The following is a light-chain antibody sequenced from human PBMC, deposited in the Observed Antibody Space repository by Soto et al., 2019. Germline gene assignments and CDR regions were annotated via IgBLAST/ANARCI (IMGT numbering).Light chain of an antibody. CDR3: QQYNSYSST. CDR2: DAS. Sequence: IQMTQSTSTLSASVGYSVTITCRASQSISSWLAWYQQKPGKAPKLLIYDASSLESGVPSRFSGSGYGTEFTLTISSLQTDDFATYYCQQYNSYSSTFGQGTKVDIK. V-gene: IGKV1-5*01. CDR1: QSISSW. J-gene: IGKJ1*01.